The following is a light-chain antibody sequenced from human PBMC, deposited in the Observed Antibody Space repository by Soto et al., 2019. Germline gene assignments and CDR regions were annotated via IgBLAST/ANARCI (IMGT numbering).Light chain of an antibody. CDR2: GAS. V-gene: IGKV3-15*01. J-gene: IGKJ1*01. Sequence: EIVMTQSPATLSVSRGERATLSCSARQTVSSNLAWYQQEPCQAPRLLIYGASTRATGIAARFSCSGSGKEFTLTISSLQSEDFALNYCRQYNGWPLRFGQGAKV. CDR1: QTVSSN. CDR3: RQYNGWPLR.